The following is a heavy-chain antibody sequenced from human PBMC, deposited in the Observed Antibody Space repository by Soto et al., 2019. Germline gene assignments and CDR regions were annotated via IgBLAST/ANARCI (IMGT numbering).Heavy chain of an antibody. CDR3: ARGVGRLIAARPYWFDP. D-gene: IGHD6-6*01. CDR1: GYTFTSYD. Sequence: QVQLVQSGAEVKKPGASVKVSCKASGYTFTSYDINWVRQATGQGLEWMGWMNPNSGNTGYAQKFQGRVTMTRNTSXSXXYMELSSLRSEDTAVYYCARGVGRLIAARPYWFDPWGQGTLVTVSS. V-gene: IGHV1-8*01. CDR2: MNPNSGNT. J-gene: IGHJ5*02.